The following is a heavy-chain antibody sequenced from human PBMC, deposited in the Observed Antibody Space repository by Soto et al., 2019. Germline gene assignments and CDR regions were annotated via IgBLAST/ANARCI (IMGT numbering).Heavy chain of an antibody. D-gene: IGHD2-15*01. Sequence: SETLSLTCAVSGYSIISVDCCCCRRQPPGKGLEWIGSIYHICSTYYNPSLKSRVTISVETSKNQFYLKLSSVTAADTAVYYCARELTQEGHTQFEYWGPGTLV. CDR3: ARELTQEGHTQFEY. CDR1: GYSIISVDC. J-gene: IGHJ4*02. CDR2: IYHICST. V-gene: IGHV4-38-2*02.